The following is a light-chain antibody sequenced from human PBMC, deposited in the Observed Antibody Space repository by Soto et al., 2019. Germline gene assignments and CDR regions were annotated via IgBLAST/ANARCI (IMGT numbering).Light chain of an antibody. J-gene: IGLJ3*02. CDR3: SSSTGSSTV. V-gene: IGLV2-14*01. Sequence: QSALTQPASVSGSPGQSITISCTGTSSDVGGYNYVSWYQQHPGKAPKLMIYEVSNRPSGVSDRFSGSKSGNTASLTISGLQADEEADYFCSSSTGSSTVFGGGTALTVL. CDR1: SSDVGGYNY. CDR2: EVS.